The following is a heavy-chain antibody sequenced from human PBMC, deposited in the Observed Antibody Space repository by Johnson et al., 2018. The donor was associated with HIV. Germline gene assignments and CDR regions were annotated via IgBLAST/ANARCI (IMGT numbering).Heavy chain of an antibody. D-gene: IGHD1-26*01. Sequence: EVQLVESGGGLVQPGGSLRLSCAASGFTFSSYAMSWGRQAPGKGLEWVSAIRGSGGSTYYADSVEGRFTISRDNSKNTLYLQMKSLRPEDTAVYYCAKESKWESRTPHAFDMWGQGTMVTVSS. CDR1: GFTFSSYA. J-gene: IGHJ3*02. V-gene: IGHV3-23*04. CDR2: IRGSGGST. CDR3: AKESKWESRTPHAFDM.